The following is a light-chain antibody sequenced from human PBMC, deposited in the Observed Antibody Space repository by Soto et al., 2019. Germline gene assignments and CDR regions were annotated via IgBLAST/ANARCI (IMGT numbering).Light chain of an antibody. CDR2: DVS. V-gene: IGLV2-11*01. J-gene: IGLJ3*02. CDR1: SSDVGGYNY. Sequence: QSALTQPRSVSGSPGQSVTISCTGTSSDVGGYNYVSWYQQHPGKAPKLMIYDVSKRPSGVPDRFSGSKSGNTASLTSSGLQAEDEADYYCCSYAGSYTSWVFGGGTKLTVL. CDR3: CSYAGSYTSWV.